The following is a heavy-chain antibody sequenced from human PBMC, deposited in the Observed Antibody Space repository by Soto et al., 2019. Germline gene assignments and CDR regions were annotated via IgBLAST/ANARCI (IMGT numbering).Heavy chain of an antibody. Sequence: SVKVSCKASGYTFTSYAMHWVRQAPGQRLEWMGWINAGNGNAKYSQKFQGRVTITRDTSASTAYMELSSLRSEDTAVYYCARDQRSPAAFDIWGQGTMVTVSS. CDR2: INAGNGNA. D-gene: IGHD2-2*01. V-gene: IGHV1-3*01. CDR1: GYTFTSYA. CDR3: ARDQRSPAAFDI. J-gene: IGHJ3*02.